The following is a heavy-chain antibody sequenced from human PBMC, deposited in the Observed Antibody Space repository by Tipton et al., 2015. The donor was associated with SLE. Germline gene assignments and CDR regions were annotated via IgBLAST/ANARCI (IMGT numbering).Heavy chain of an antibody. CDR3: ARQGNGVRFLEWLLSDWYFDL. V-gene: IGHV4-39*01. CDR2: ISHSGIT. J-gene: IGHJ2*01. D-gene: IGHD3-3*01. Sequence: LRLSCTVSGGTVSSNSFYWGWIRQPPGKGLEWIGSISHSGITYYNASLKSRVTISIDTSKNQFSLEVKSVTAADTAVYYCARQGNGVRFLEWLLSDWYFDLWGRGTLVTVSS. CDR1: GGTVSSNSFY.